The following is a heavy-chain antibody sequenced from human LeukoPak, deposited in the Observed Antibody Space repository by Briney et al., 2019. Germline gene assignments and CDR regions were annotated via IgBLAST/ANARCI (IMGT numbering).Heavy chain of an antibody. D-gene: IGHD6-13*01. CDR1: GFTFSSYA. Sequence: GGSLRLSRAASGFTFSSYAMSWVRQAPGKGLEWVSAISGSGGSTYYADSVKGRFTISRDNSKNTLYLQMNSLRAEDTAVYYCAKAEQQLVREYYYYMDVWGKGTTVTVSS. J-gene: IGHJ6*03. CDR2: ISGSGGST. CDR3: AKAEQQLVREYYYYMDV. V-gene: IGHV3-23*01.